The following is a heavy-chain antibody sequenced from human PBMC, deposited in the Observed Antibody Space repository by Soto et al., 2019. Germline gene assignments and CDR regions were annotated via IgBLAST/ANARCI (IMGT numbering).Heavy chain of an antibody. CDR2: IIPIFGTA. V-gene: IGHV1-69*13. D-gene: IGHD3-10*01. CDR3: ARDYYGSGSYFH. CDR1: GGTFSSYA. J-gene: IGHJ4*02. Sequence: ASVKVSCKASGGTFSSYAISWVRQAPGQGLEWMGGIIPIFGTANYAQKFQGRVTITADESTSTAYMELSSLRSEDTAVYYCARDYYGSGSYFHWGQGTQVTVSS.